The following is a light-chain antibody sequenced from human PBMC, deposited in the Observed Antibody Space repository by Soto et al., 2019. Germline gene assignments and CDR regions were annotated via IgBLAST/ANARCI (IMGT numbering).Light chain of an antibody. CDR1: QSVSSY. V-gene: IGKV3-11*01. CDR2: DAS. Sequence: PGERATLSCRASQSVSSYLAWYQQKPGQAPRLLIYDASNRATGIPARFSGSGSGTDFTLTISSLEPEDFAVYYCQQRSNWPSWTFGQGTKVEIK. CDR3: QQRSNWPSWT. J-gene: IGKJ1*01.